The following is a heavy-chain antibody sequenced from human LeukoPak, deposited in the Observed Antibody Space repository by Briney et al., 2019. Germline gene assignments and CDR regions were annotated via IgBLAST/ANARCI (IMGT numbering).Heavy chain of an antibody. CDR3: ARHGDRSFSPWYFDN. D-gene: IGHD5-24*01. Sequence: GGSLRLSCAASGFTFSSYAMHWVRQAPGKGLEWVAVISYDGSNKYYADSVKGRFTISRDNSKNTLYLQMNSLRAEDTAVYYCARHGDRSFSPWYFDNWGQGTLVTVSS. V-gene: IGHV3-30-3*01. CDR1: GFTFSSYA. CDR2: ISYDGSNK. J-gene: IGHJ4*02.